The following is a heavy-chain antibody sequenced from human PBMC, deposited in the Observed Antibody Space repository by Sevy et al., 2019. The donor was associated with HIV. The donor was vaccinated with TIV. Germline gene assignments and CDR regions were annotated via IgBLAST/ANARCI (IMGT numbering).Heavy chain of an antibody. J-gene: IGHJ5*02. CDR1: GGTFTNYG. CDR3: ARDPRRSDDRDWFDP. CDR2: ITPIFGTV. D-gene: IGHD3-10*01. V-gene: IGHV1-69*13. Sequence: ASVKVSCKASGGTFTNYGFTWVRQAPGQGLEWMGGITPIFGTVNYAQKFQGRVTMTADESTSTVYMELSSLTSEDTAVYYCARDPRRSDDRDWFDPWGQGTLVTVSS.